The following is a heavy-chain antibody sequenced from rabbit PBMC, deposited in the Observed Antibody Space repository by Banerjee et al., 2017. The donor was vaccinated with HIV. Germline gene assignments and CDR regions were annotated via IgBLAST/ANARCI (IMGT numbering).Heavy chain of an antibody. Sequence: QEQLEESGGDLVKPEGSLTLTCTASGFSFSSGYDMCWVRQAPGKGLEWIGCIYTGDDSTYYASWAKGRFTISKASSTTVTLQMTSLTAADTATYFCARYVLSSGYLNLWGQGTLVTVS. D-gene: IGHD1-1*01. CDR2: IYTGDDST. V-gene: IGHV1S45*01. J-gene: IGHJ4*01. CDR3: ARYVLSSGYLNL. CDR1: GFSFSSGYD.